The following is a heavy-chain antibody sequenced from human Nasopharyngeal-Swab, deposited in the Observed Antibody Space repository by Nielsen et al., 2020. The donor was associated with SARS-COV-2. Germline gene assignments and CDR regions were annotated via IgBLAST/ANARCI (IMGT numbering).Heavy chain of an antibody. J-gene: IGHJ3*02. CDR1: GFTFDEYT. V-gene: IGHV3-9*01. Sequence: SLKTSCTASGFTFDEYTMHWVRQAPGKGLEWVSGIRWNSDYIGYTDSVKGRFVISRDNAKNSLYLQMNSLRPEDTALYFCTRAKDTSGYDAFDIWGQGTVVTVSS. CDR2: IRWNSDYI. D-gene: IGHD3-22*01. CDR3: TRAKDTSGYDAFDI.